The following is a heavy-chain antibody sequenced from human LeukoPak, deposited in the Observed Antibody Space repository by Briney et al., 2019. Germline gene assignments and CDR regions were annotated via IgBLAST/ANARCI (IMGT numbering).Heavy chain of an antibody. J-gene: IGHJ3*02. CDR2: IFYTGKG. Sequence: SETLSLTCTVSGDSIDNNVYYWGWIRQPPGKGLEWIGSIFYTGKGHYNPSLKSRVTISVDTSKKQFSLKLSSVTAADTAFYYCARYIVSYPHDAFDIWGQGTMVTVSS. V-gene: IGHV4-39*07. D-gene: IGHD1-26*01. CDR3: ARYIVSYPHDAFDI. CDR1: GDSIDNNVYY.